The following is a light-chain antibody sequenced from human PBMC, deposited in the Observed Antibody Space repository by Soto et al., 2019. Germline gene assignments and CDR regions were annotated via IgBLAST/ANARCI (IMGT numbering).Light chain of an antibody. Sequence: DIQMTQSPSTLSASVGDRVSISCRASQSLDKWVAWYQQKPGEAPKLLVSDASNLESGVSSRFTGSGSGTEFTLTISSLQPDNFATYYCQQYTRYPYTFGQRTKVDIK. V-gene: IGKV1-5*01. CDR1: QSLDKW. CDR2: DAS. J-gene: IGKJ2*01. CDR3: QQYTRYPYT.